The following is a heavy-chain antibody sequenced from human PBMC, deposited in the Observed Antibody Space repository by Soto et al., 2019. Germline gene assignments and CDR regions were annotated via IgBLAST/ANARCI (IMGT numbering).Heavy chain of an antibody. D-gene: IGHD3-9*01. V-gene: IGHV4-39*01. J-gene: IGHJ5*02. CDR3: ARHVGYFDWLFDNWFDP. CDR1: GGSISSSSYY. Sequence: SETLSLTCTVSGGSISSSSYYWGWILQPPGKGLEWIGSIYYSGSTYYNPSLKSRVTISVDTSKNQFSLKLSSVTAADTAVYYCARHVGYFDWLFDNWFDPWGQGTLVTVSS. CDR2: IYYSGST.